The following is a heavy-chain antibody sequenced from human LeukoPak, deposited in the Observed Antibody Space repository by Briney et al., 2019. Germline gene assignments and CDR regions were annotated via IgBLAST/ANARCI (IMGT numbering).Heavy chain of an antibody. CDR3: VQVQY. CDR1: GFSFSDYE. CDR2: ISGSGSLT. V-gene: IGHV3-48*03. D-gene: IGHD4-11*01. Sequence: QPGGSLRLSCAASGFSFSDYEMNWVRQAPGKGLEWLAYISGSGSLTHYADSVKGRFIISRDNAENSVYLQMNSLRVEDTAVYYCVQVQYWGQGTLVTVAS. J-gene: IGHJ1*01.